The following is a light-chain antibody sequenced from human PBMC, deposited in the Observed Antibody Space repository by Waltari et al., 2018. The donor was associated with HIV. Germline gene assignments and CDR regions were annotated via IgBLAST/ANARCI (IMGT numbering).Light chain of an antibody. V-gene: IGLV3-1*01. CDR3: QVWDNNTAV. J-gene: IGLJ2*01. CDR2: QDS. Sequence: SYELNQPPSMSVSPGQTASITCSGDKLGGKYVCWYQQSPGQSPVMVIYQDSERPSGVPERFSGSNAGNTANLTISGTQPLDEADYYCQVWDNNTAVFGGRTKLTVL. CDR1: KLGGKY.